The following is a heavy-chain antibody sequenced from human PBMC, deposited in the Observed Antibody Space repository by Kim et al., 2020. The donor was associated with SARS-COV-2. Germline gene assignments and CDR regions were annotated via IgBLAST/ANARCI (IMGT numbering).Heavy chain of an antibody. CDR3: AKVRSQYFDY. CDR2: ISASGGGT. J-gene: IGHJ4*02. CDR1: GFTFSSYI. Sequence: GGSLRLSCAASGFTFSSYIMSWVRQAPGKGLEWVSAISASGGGTYYADSVKGRFTISRDNSKDTLHLQMNSLRDEDTAVYSCAKVRSQYFDYWGQGTLVTVSS. V-gene: IGHV3-23*01.